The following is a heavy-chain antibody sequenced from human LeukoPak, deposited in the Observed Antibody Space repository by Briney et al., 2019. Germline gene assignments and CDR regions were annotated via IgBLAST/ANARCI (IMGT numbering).Heavy chain of an antibody. CDR1: GFTFSSYG. V-gene: IGHV3-33*01. D-gene: IGHD6-19*01. Sequence: GGSLRLSCAGSGFTFSSYGMHWVRQAPGKGLEWVAVMWYDGSNKYYADSVKGRFTISRDNSKDTLYLQMNSLRAEDTAVYFCARDRGRLGYFDNWGQGTLVTVSS. CDR3: ARDRGRLGYFDN. J-gene: IGHJ4*02. CDR2: MWYDGSNK.